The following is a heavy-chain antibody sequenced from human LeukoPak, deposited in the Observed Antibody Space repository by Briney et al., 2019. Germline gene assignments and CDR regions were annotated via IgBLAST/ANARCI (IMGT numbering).Heavy chain of an antibody. J-gene: IGHJ4*02. Sequence: ASETLSLTCSVSGGSISSSNWWSWVRQPPGKGLEWIGEIYQSGSTNYNPTLKSRVTMPVDKSRNQFSLSLTSVTAADTAVYYCARGEQYGSGTVQFDYWGQGTLVTVSS. CDR1: GGSISSSNW. V-gene: IGHV4-4*02. CDR3: ARGEQYGSGTVQFDY. CDR2: IYQSGST. D-gene: IGHD3-10*01.